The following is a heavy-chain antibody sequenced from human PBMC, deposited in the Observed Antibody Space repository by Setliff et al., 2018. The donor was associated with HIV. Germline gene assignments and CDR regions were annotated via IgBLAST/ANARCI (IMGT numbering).Heavy chain of an antibody. CDR2: IDHSGST. CDR3: GRGLNYYGSGSYLPLVY. CDR1: GFTFSNYY. Sequence: TGGSLRLSCAASGFTFSNYYWTWIRQPPGKGLEWSGEIDHSGSTKYHASLKSRVTISIDTSKNQISLKLSSVTAADTAVYYCGRGLNYYGSGSYLPLVYLGQGTLVTVSS. V-gene: IGHV4-34*01. J-gene: IGHJ4*02. D-gene: IGHD3-10*01.